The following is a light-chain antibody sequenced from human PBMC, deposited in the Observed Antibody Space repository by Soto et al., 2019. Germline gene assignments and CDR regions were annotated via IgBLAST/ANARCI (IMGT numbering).Light chain of an antibody. CDR3: HQYGRSPQT. CDR2: GAS. J-gene: IGKJ3*01. V-gene: IGKV3-20*01. Sequence: EIVLTQSPGTLSLSLGERATLSCRASQTVSNNHLAWYRQKPGQTPRLLIYGASSRATGIPDRFSGSGSGTDFTLTISRLEPEDFAVYYCHQYGRSPQTFGPGTKVDFK. CDR1: QTVSNNH.